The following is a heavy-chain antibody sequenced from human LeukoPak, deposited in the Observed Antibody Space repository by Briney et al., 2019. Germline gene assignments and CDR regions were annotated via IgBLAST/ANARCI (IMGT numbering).Heavy chain of an antibody. CDR3: ARDDGDGYNPFDY. J-gene: IGHJ4*02. V-gene: IGHV1-2*02. CDR1: GYTFTGYY. Sequence: ASVKVSCKASGYTFTGYYMHWVRQAPGQGLEWMGWINPNSGGTNYAQKFQGRVTMTRDTSISTAYMELSRLRSDDTAVYYCARDDGDGYNPFDYWGQGTLVTVSS. CDR2: INPNSGGT. D-gene: IGHD5-24*01.